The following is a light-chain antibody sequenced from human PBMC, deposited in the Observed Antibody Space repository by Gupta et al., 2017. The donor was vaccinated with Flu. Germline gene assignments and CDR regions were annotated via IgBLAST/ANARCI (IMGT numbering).Light chain of an antibody. CDR1: HSLRYSDGNTY. CDR3: MQGSRWPWA. J-gene: IGKJ1*01. V-gene: IGKV2-30*01. CDR2: QVS. Sequence: ISSVASHSLRYSDGNTYLHWFQQRPGHSPRRLIYQVSHRESGVPDRFSGSGSGTDFTLKISRVEAEDVGVYFCMQGSRWPWAFGQGTKVEIK.